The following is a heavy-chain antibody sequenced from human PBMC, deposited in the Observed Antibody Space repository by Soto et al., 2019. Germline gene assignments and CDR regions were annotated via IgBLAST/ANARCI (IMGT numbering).Heavy chain of an antibody. V-gene: IGHV3-33*01. Sequence: GALRLSCAASGFTFSSYGMHWVRQAPGKGLEWFSVLLYYGSNKFFAVSVKGRFTISRDNSKNTLYLQMNSLRAEDTAVYYCARESGAYGDYQEEIFDYWGQGTLVTVSS. CDR3: ARESGAYGDYQEEIFDY. D-gene: IGHD4-17*01. CDR2: LLYYGSNK. CDR1: GFTFSSYG. J-gene: IGHJ4*02.